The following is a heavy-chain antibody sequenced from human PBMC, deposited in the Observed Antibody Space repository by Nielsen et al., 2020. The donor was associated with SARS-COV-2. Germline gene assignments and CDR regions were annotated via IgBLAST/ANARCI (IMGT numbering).Heavy chain of an antibody. CDR3: TRDSRDYDFRSGYYTDY. Sequence: GESLKISCTASGFTFGDYAMSWFRQAPGKGLEWVGFIRSKAYGGTTEYAASVEGRFTISRDDSKSIAYLQMNSLKTEDTAVYYCTRDSRDYDFRSGYYTDYWGQGTLVTVSS. V-gene: IGHV3-49*03. D-gene: IGHD3-3*01. CDR2: IRSKAYGGTT. CDR1: GFTFGDYA. J-gene: IGHJ4*02.